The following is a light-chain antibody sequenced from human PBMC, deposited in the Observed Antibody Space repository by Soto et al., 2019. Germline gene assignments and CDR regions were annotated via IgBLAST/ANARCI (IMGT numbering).Light chain of an antibody. CDR2: GAS. Sequence: EIVLTQSPGTLSLSPGERATLSCGASQSVSSSYLAWYQQKPGQAPRLLIYGASTRATGIPDRFSGSGSGTDFTLTISRLEPEDFAVYYCHQYGSSPPLTFGQGTKVDIK. CDR3: HQYGSSPPLT. CDR1: QSVSSSY. J-gene: IGKJ1*01. V-gene: IGKV3-20*01.